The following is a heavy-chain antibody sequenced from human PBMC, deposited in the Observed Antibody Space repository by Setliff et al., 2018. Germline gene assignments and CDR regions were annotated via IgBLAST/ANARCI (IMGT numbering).Heavy chain of an antibody. D-gene: IGHD3-10*01. J-gene: IGHJ3*02. V-gene: IGHV4-39*01. CDR1: GGSISTSSHH. CDR2: IYSSGTT. Sequence: SETLSLTCTVSGGSISTSSHHWVWIRQSPGKGLEWIGTIYSSGTTYYNLSLKSRVTISLDTSKSQFSLNLGSVTAADTAVYYCTRRPRGRAAFDIWGQGTMVTV. CDR3: TRRPRGRAAFDI.